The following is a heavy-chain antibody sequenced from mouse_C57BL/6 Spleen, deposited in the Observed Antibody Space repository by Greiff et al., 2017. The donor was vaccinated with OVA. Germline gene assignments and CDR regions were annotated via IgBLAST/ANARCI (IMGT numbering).Heavy chain of an antibody. D-gene: IGHD2-12*01. CDR2: IDPSDSYT. CDR3: ARYEGRYFDV. CDR1: GYTFTSYW. J-gene: IGHJ1*03. V-gene: IGHV1-69*01. Sequence: QVQLQQPGAELVMPGASVKLSCKASGYTFTSYWMHWVKQRPGQGLEWIGEIDPSDSYTNYNQKLKGKSTLTADKSSSTAYMQLSSLTSEDSAVYYCARYEGRYFDVWGTGTTVTVSS.